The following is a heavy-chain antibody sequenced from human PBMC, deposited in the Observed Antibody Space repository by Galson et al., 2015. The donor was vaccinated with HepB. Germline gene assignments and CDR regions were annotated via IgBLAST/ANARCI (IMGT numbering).Heavy chain of an antibody. CDR2: LYATGNT. J-gene: IGHJ4*02. Sequence: SLRLSCAASGFSVSDNYLSWFRQAPGKGLQWVSTLYATGNTYYADSVKGRFTISRAESKNTLYLQMNNVGADDTVVYYCVRGLRGVAFYWGQGTLVTVSS. D-gene: IGHD3-10*01. CDR3: VRGLRGVAFY. CDR1: GFSVSDNY. V-gene: IGHV3-53*01.